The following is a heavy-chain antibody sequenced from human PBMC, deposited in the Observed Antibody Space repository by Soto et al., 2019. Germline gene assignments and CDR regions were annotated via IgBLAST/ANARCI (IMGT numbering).Heavy chain of an antibody. D-gene: IGHD3-3*01. J-gene: IGHJ6*03. CDR1: GFTFSSYS. Sequence: EVQLLESGGGLVKPGGSLRLSCAASGFTFSSYSMNWVRQAPGKGLEWGSSISSSSSYIYYADSVKGRFTISRDNAKNALYLQMNSLRAEATAVYYCARRREDDFWSGYSPYYYYYMDVWGKGTTVTVSS. V-gene: IGHV3-21*01. CDR2: ISSSSSYI. CDR3: ARRREDDFWSGYSPYYYYYMDV.